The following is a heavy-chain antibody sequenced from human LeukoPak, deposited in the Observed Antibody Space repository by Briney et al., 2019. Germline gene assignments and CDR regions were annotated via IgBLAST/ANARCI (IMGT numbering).Heavy chain of an antibody. J-gene: IGHJ2*01. CDR3: ARDQRYTSGWYDL. Sequence: PGGSLRLSCAASGFTFSNCGFHWVRQAPGKGLEWVTFIWFDGSRQSYADSVRGRFTISRDNSKNTVFLQMNSLRVEDTAIYYCARDQRYTSGWYDLWGRGTVVTVSS. CDR2: IWFDGSRQ. V-gene: IGHV3-33*01. CDR1: GFTFSNCG. D-gene: IGHD6-19*01.